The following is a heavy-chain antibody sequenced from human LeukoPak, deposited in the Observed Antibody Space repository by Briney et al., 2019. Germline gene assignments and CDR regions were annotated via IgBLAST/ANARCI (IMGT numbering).Heavy chain of an antibody. V-gene: IGHV4-34*01. CDR2: INHSGST. Sequence: SETLSLTCAVYGGSFSDYYWSWTRQSPGKGLEWIGEINHSGSTKYNPSLKSRVTISVDTSKNQFSLKLSSVTAADTAVYYCARGLSSGGSSRWFDPWGQGTLVTVSS. CDR1: GGSFSDYY. CDR3: ARGLSSGGSSRWFDP. J-gene: IGHJ5*02. D-gene: IGHD2-15*01.